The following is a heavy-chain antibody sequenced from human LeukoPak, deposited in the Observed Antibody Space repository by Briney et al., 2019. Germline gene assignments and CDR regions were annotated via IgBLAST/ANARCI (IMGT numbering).Heavy chain of an antibody. V-gene: IGHV1-46*01. CDR3: ARGGSGNGFDY. Sequence: ASVKVSCKASGYFFTSHYMHWVRQAPGQGLEWMGVIITSSGYTTYPQKFQGRITMTRDTSTSTVYMELSSLTSDDTAVYSCARGGSGNGFDYWGQGTLVTVSS. J-gene: IGHJ4*02. CDR2: IITSSGYT. CDR1: GYFFTSHY. D-gene: IGHD3-3*01.